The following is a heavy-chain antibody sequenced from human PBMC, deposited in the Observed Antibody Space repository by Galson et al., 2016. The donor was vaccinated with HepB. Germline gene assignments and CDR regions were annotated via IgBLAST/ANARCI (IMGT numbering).Heavy chain of an antibody. CDR1: XXXFSTYA. V-gene: IGHV3-23*01. D-gene: IGHD5-18*01. CDR2: ISGSGDT. CDR3: AKISVQYSYHYWGFDY. J-gene: IGHJ4*02. Sequence: RLSXAASXXXFSTYAXSWVRXAPGKGLEXXXGISGSGDTKFADSVKGQFTISRDNSKTTLYLQMNSLRVEDTAVYYCAKISVQYSYHYWGFDYWGQGNLVTXSS.